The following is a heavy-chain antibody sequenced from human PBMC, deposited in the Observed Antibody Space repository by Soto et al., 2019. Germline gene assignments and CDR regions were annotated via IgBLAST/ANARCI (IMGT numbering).Heavy chain of an antibody. CDR1: GYTFATYW. Sequence: GESLKISCKGSGYTFATYWIGWVRQMPGKGLQWMGTIYPGDSDTRYSPSFQSLVTISADKSINTASLQWSSLEASDTAMYYCARVQRSCSGGTCYVRFFDYWGQGTLVTVSS. J-gene: IGHJ4*02. CDR3: ARVQRSCSGGTCYVRFFDY. D-gene: IGHD2-15*01. CDR2: IYPGDSDT. V-gene: IGHV5-51*01.